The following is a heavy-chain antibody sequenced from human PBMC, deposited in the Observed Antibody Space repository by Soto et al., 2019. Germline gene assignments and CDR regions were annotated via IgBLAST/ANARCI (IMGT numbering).Heavy chain of an antibody. CDR2: ISAYNGNT. Sequence: ASVKVSCKASGYTFTSYGISWVRQAPGQGLEWMGWISAYNGNTNYAQKLQGRVTMTTDTSTSTAYMELRSLRSDDKAVYYCARWYYDSSGYYYLGAFHIWGQGTMVTVSS. V-gene: IGHV1-18*01. J-gene: IGHJ3*02. D-gene: IGHD3-22*01. CDR3: ARWYYDSSGYYYLGAFHI. CDR1: GYTFTSYG.